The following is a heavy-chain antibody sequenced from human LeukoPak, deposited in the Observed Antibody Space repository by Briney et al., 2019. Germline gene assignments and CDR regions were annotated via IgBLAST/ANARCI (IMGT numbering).Heavy chain of an antibody. J-gene: IGHJ6*02. CDR1: GGTFSSYD. D-gene: IGHD3-10*01. V-gene: IGHV1-69*13. CDR3: ARTRLLWFGELSGYYYYGMDV. Sequence: SVKVSCKTSGGTFSSYDISWVRQAPGQGLEWMGGIIPIFGTANYAQKFQGRVTITADESTSTAYMELSSLRSEDTAVYYCARTRLLWFGELSGYYYYGMDVWGQGTAVTVFS. CDR2: IIPIFGTA.